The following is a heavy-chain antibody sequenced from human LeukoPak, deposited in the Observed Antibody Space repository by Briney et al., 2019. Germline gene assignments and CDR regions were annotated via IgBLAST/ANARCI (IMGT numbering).Heavy chain of an antibody. CDR2: IYSGGST. Sequence: GGSLRLSCAASGFTVSSKDMNWVRQAPGKGLEWVSVIYSGGSTHYADSVKDRFSISRDSSKNTLYLQMNSLRAVDTAAYYCASLRARGLDIWGQGTMVTVSS. J-gene: IGHJ3*02. CDR3: ASLRARGLDI. CDR1: GFTVSSKD. V-gene: IGHV3-66*01.